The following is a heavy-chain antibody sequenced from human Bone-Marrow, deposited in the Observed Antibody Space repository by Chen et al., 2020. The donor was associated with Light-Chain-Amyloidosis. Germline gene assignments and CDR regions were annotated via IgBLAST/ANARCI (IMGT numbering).Heavy chain of an antibody. V-gene: IGHV1-69*06. CDR1: GGTCDSSA. Sequence: QVQLVQSGAEVKKPGSSVKVSCKASGGTCDSSAISWVRQAPGQGLEWVGGINPVLGTTNYAQRFQGRVTITADKSTNTIYMVLSSLRSEDTAIYYCAKRTSMVYVDWFDPWGQGTLVTVSS. CDR3: AKRTSMVYVDWFDP. CDR2: INPVLGTT. J-gene: IGHJ5*02. D-gene: IGHD5-18*01.